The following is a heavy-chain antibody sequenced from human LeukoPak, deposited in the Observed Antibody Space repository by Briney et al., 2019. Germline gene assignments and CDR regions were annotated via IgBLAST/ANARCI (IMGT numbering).Heavy chain of an antibody. Sequence: GGSLRLSCAASGFTYTDYWMTWIRQSPEKGLEWAAHISNDGSVTYYAEPVKGRFTISRDNAKNSVYLQMNNLRVEDTAVYYCVVEAANYWGQGTVVTVSS. V-gene: IGHV3-7*01. J-gene: IGHJ4*02. CDR3: VVEAANY. D-gene: IGHD1-26*01. CDR2: ISNDGSVT. CDR1: GFTYTDYW.